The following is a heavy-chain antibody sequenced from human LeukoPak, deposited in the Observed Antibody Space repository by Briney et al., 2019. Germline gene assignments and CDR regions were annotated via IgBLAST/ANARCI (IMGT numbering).Heavy chain of an antibody. V-gene: IGHV1-69*13. D-gene: IGHD4-17*01. CDR2: IIPISGTA. Sequence: SVKVSCKASGGTFSSYAISWVRQAPGQGLEWMGGIIPISGTANYAQKFQGRVTITADESTSTAYMELSSLRSEDTAVYYCASPNDYGDYYPPDYWGQGTLVTVSS. CDR1: GGTFSSYA. CDR3: ASPNDYGDYYPPDY. J-gene: IGHJ4*02.